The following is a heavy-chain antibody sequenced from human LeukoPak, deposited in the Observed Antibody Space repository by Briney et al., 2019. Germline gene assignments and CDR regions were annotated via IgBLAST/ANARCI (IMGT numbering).Heavy chain of an antibody. CDR1: GFTFSSYS. V-gene: IGHV3-21*01. Sequence: GGSLRLSCAASGFTFSSYSMNWVRQAPGKGLEWVSSISSSSSYIYYADSVKGRFTISRDNAKNSLYLQMNSLRAEDTAVYYCARDDCSSTSCYSRHYYYGMDVWGQGTTVTVSS. CDR3: ARDDCSSTSCYSRHYYYGMDV. D-gene: IGHD2-2*01. J-gene: IGHJ6*02. CDR2: ISSSSSYI.